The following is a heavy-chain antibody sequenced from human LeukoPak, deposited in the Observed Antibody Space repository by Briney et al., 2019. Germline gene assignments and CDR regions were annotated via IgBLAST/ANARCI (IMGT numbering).Heavy chain of an antibody. V-gene: IGHV3-15*01. Sequence: AGSLSLARAASGFTFSSAWIGWVRQAPGKGLEWVGRIKSKTDRGTADYAAPVRGRITISRDDSNNTLDLQMNSLETEDTAVYYCAGFAVGGWGQGTLVTVSS. CDR3: AGFAVGG. CDR1: GFTFSSAW. J-gene: IGHJ4*02. CDR2: IKSKTDRGTA.